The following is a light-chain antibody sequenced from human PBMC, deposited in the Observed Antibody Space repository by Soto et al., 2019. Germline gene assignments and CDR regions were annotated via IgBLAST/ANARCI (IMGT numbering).Light chain of an antibody. Sequence: QSVLTQPASVSGSPGQSITISCTGTGSDIGNYNYVSWYQQHPGKAPKLMIYGVSNRPSGVSNRVSGSKSGNAASLTISGLQAEDEADYYCSSYTSYTPLWVFGGGTKRTVL. CDR2: GVS. CDR3: SSYTSYTPLWV. J-gene: IGLJ3*02. V-gene: IGLV2-14*01. CDR1: GSDIGNYNY.